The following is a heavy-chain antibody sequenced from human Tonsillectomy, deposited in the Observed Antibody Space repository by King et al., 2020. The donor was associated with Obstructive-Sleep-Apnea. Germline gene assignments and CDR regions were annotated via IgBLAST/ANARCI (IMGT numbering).Heavy chain of an antibody. CDR1: GFTFSSYA. Sequence: VQLVESGGNLEQPGGSLRLSCAASGFTFSSYAMSWVRQAPGKGLEWVSAISGSGGSTYYADSVRGRFTISRDISKNTLYLQMNSLRAEDTAVYYYAKARTLYGSGSYSYFDFWGQGTLVTVSS. V-gene: IGHV3-23*04. J-gene: IGHJ4*02. CDR2: ISGSGGST. D-gene: IGHD3-10*01. CDR3: AKARTLYGSGSYSYFDF.